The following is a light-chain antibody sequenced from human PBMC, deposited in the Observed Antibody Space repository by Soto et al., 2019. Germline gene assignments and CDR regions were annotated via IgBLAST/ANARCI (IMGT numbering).Light chain of an antibody. CDR1: QAIGSW. J-gene: IGKJ3*01. Sequence: DIQMTQSPSSVSASVGDRVTITCRASQAIGSWLAWYQQKPGKAPQLLVYDASTLQSGVPSRFSGGGSATDFTLTISSLQPEDFATYHCQQTNSFPFTFGPGTTVDIK. CDR2: DAS. V-gene: IGKV1-12*01. CDR3: QQTNSFPFT.